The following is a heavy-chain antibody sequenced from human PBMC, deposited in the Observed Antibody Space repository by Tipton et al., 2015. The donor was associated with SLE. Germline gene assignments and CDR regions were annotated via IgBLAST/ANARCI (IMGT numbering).Heavy chain of an antibody. J-gene: IGHJ3*02. CDR3: ARGGGSSHRNAFDI. Sequence: SLRLSCTASGFFISSHYMHWVRQAPGKGLVWVSRINTDGSSTSYADSVKGRFTISRDNAKNTLYLQMNSLRAEDTAVYYCARGGGSSHRNAFDIWGQGTMVTVSS. D-gene: IGHD1-26*01. CDR1: GFFISSHY. V-gene: IGHV3-74*01. CDR2: INTDGSST.